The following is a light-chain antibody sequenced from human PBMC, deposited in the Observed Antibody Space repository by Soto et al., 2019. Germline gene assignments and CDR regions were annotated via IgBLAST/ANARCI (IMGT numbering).Light chain of an antibody. CDR1: QSVSSY. Sequence: EIVFAQSSATLSLSPGGRGTLPFRASQSVSSYLAWYQQKPGQAPRLLIYDASNRATGIPARFSGSGSGTDFTLTISSLEPEDFAVYYCQQRSNWPRTFGQGTKVDIK. V-gene: IGKV3-11*01. J-gene: IGKJ1*01. CDR2: DAS. CDR3: QQRSNWPRT.